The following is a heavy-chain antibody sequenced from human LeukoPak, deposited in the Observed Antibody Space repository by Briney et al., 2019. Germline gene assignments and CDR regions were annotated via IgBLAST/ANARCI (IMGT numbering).Heavy chain of an antibody. CDR2: IDTYSGKT. CDR3: ARDRGIAEADSFDP. J-gene: IGHJ5*02. V-gene: IGHV1-18*01. Sequence: ASVRVSCKTSGYTYTTDGISWVRQAPGQGLEWMGWIDTYSGKTNYAQKFQGRVTMTSDTSTSTAYMELRSLRSDDTAVYYCARDRGIAEADSFDPWGQGTLVTVSS. CDR1: GYTYTTDG. D-gene: IGHD6-13*01.